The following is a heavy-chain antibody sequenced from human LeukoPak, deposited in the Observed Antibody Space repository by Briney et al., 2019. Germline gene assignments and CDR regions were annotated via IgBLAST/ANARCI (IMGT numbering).Heavy chain of an antibody. J-gene: IGHJ3*02. D-gene: IGHD7-27*01. CDR3: ARDPAWGAFDI. CDR1: GFTFSNSW. V-gene: IGHV3-7*01. CDR2: IKPDGTEK. Sequence: GGSLRLSCAASGFTFSNSWMTWVRQAPEKGLESVASIKPDGTEKYYVDSVKGRFTISRDNAKNSLYLQMNSLRAEDTALYYFARDPAWGAFDIWGQGTMATVSS.